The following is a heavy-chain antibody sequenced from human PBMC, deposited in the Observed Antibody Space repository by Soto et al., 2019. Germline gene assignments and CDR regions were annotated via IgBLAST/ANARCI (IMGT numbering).Heavy chain of an antibody. D-gene: IGHD1-20*01. CDR3: AKSKYNWNDRDLDY. J-gene: IGHJ4*02. V-gene: IGHV3-23*01. CDR2: ISGSGGST. Sequence: PGGSVRLSCAASGFTFSSYAMSWVRQAPGKGLEWVSAISGSGGSTYYADSVKGRFTISRDNSKNTLYLQMNSLRAEDTAVYYCAKSKYNWNDRDLDYWGQGTLVTVSS. CDR1: GFTFSSYA.